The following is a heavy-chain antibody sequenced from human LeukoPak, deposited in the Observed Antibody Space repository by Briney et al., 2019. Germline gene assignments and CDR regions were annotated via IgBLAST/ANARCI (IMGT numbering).Heavy chain of an antibody. CDR1: RGSFSGYY. CDR3: ARGGYGGFLDP. D-gene: IGHD4-23*01. CDR2: NNHSGST. Sequence: SETLSLTCAVYRGSFSGYYWSWIRQPPGKGLEWIGENNHSGSTNYNPSLKSRVTISVDTSKNQFSLKLSSVTAADTAVYYCARGGYGGFLDPWGQGTLVTVSS. V-gene: IGHV4-34*01. J-gene: IGHJ5*02.